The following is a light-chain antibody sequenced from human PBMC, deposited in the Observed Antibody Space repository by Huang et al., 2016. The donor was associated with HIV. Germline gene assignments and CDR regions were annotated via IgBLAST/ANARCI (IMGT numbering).Light chain of an antibody. CDR1: ESVSSS. Sequence: EIVMTQSPDTLSVFPGERVTLSCRASESVSSSLAWYQQTSGQAPRLLIDDESTRATGSPARFSGSGSGTEFTLTINSLLSEDFAVYYCQQYNDWPPITFGQGTRLDMK. J-gene: IGKJ5*01. V-gene: IGKV3-15*01. CDR2: DES. CDR3: QQYNDWPPIT.